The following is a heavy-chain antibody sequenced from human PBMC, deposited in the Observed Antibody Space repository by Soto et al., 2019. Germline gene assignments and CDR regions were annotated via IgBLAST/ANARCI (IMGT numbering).Heavy chain of an antibody. CDR2: ISSTTNYI. V-gene: IGHV3-21*06. CDR3: ARESEDLTSNFDY. Sequence: GGSLRLSCAASWFTFTRYSMNWVRQAPGKGLEWVSSISSTTNYIYYGDSMKGRFTISRDNAKNSLYLEMNSLRAEDTAVYYCARESEDLTSNFDYWGQGTLVTVSS. CDR1: WFTFTRYS. J-gene: IGHJ4*02.